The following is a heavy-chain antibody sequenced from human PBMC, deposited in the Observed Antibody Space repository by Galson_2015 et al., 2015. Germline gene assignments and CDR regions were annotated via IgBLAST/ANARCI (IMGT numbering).Heavy chain of an antibody. CDR3: ARRGGFNWNHGFDY. J-gene: IGHJ4*02. CDR2: IFPGDSDT. Sequence: QSGAEVKKPGDSLKISCTGSGYNFLNYWIGWVRQMPGKGLEWMGNIFPGDSDTRYSPTFQGHVTISADKAITTAYLHWSSLKASDTAIYYCARRGGFNWNHGFDYWGQGTLVTVSS. D-gene: IGHD1-14*01. V-gene: IGHV5-51*01. CDR1: GYNFLNYW.